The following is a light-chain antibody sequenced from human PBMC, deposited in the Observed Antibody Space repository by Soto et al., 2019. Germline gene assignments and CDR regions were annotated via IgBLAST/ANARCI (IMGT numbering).Light chain of an antibody. CDR3: SSYTSTSSLV. V-gene: IGLV2-14*01. CDR2: DVS. CDR1: SSDVGNYNY. J-gene: IGLJ2*01. Sequence: QSALTQPASVSGSPGQSITISCTGTSSDVGNYNYVSGYQQRQGKAPTLMIYDVSNRPSGVSNPFSAAKSGNTAALTISGLQAADEADYYLSSYTSTSSLVFGGGTKLA.